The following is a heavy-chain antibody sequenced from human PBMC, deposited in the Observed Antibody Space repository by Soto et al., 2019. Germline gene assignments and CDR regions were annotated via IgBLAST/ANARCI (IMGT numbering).Heavy chain of an antibody. D-gene: IGHD3-3*01. CDR1: GGSISSGGYY. Sequence: SETLSLTCTVSGGSISSGGYYWSWIRQHPGKGLEWIGYIYYSGSTYYNPSLKSRVTISVDTSKNQFSLKLSSVTAADTAVYYCARVNRGHSRSYYDFWSGYYGYWGQGTLVTVS. J-gene: IGHJ4*02. CDR2: IYYSGST. CDR3: ARVNRGHSRSYYDFWSGYYGY. V-gene: IGHV4-31*03.